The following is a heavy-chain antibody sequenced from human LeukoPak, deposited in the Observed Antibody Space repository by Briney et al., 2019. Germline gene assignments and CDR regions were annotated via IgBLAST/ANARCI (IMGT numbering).Heavy chain of an antibody. J-gene: IGHJ6*04. CDR2: INQRGTT. D-gene: IGHD2-2*01. Sequence: PSETLSLTCAVYGGSLSGYYWSWIRQPPGKGLEWIGEINQRGTTNNNPSLKGRPNISVDTSKNQFSLKLSSVSAADTAVYYCAKGLIVVVPAASYYYYGMDVWGKGTTVTVSS. CDR1: GGSLSGYY. CDR3: AKGLIVVVPAASYYYYGMDV. V-gene: IGHV4-34*04.